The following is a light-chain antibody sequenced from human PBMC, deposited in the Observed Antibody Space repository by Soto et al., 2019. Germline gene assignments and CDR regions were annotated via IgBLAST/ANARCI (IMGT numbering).Light chain of an antibody. V-gene: IGKV3-20*01. CDR2: GAS. J-gene: IGKJ2*01. Sequence: LTQYPRPLSLSPVERYTLSCRSSPSFCGTFLGSYPHNPGQPPRVLVYGASSEATGIPDWFSCSGSGTDFTLTISRLEPEDVAVSFSPQYGTAPPLAFGQGTK. CDR3: PQYGTAPPLA. CDR1: PSFCGTF.